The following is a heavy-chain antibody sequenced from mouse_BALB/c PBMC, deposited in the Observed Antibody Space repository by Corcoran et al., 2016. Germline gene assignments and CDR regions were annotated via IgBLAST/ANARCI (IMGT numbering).Heavy chain of an antibody. Sequence: EGQLQQSGAELVKPGASVKLSCTASGFNIKDTYMHWVKQRPEQGLEWIGRIDPANGNTKFDPKFQGKATMTADTSSNTVYLQLSSLTSEATAVYYCGRSREGNYVVYWGQGTTLTVSS. CDR3: GRSREGNYVVY. CDR2: IDPANGNT. D-gene: IGHD2-1*01. V-gene: IGHV14-3*02. CDR1: GFNIKDTY. J-gene: IGHJ2*01.